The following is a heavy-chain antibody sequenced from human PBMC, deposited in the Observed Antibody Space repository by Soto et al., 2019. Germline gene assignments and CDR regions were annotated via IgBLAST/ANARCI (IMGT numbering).Heavy chain of an antibody. V-gene: IGHV3-23*01. CDR2: ISGSGGST. D-gene: IGHD3-3*01. Sequence: EVQLLESGGGLVQPGGSLRLSCAASGFTFSSYAMSWVRQAPGKGLEWVSAISGSGGSTYYADSVKGRFTISRDNSKNTLYLQMNSLRAEDTAVYYCATVLRPFTPYYYYGMDVWGQGTTVTVSS. J-gene: IGHJ6*02. CDR3: ATVLRPFTPYYYYGMDV. CDR1: GFTFSSYA.